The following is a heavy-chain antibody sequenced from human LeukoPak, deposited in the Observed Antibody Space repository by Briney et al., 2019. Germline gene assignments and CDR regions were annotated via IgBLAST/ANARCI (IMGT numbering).Heavy chain of an antibody. D-gene: IGHD3-10*01. Sequence: GGSLRLSCAASGFTFRNYVIHWVRQAPGKGLEWVAVTSSDLNVKLYADSVKGRFTISRDNSRSTLYLQMNSLRPEDTAIYYCAGEGYYGSGSPPSLYFDHWGQGTLVTVSS. CDR2: TSSDLNVK. CDR1: GFTFRNYV. J-gene: IGHJ4*02. CDR3: AGEGYYGSGSPPSLYFDH. V-gene: IGHV3-30-3*01.